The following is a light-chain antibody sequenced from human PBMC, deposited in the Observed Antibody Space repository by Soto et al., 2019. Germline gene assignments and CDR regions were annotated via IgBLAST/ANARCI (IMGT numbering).Light chain of an antibody. CDR1: QSVNNN. CDR2: AIS. CDR3: QQYSSWPIT. V-gene: IGKV3-15*01. J-gene: IGKJ5*01. Sequence: EIVMTQSPATLSVSPGERATLSCRASQSVNNNYLAWYQQKPGQAPRLLIYAISTRATGIPARFSGSGSGKEFTLTISSLQSEDFAFYYCQQYSSWPITFGQGTRLEIK.